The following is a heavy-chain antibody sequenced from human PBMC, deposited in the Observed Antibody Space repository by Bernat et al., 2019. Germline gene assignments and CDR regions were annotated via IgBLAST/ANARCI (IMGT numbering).Heavy chain of an antibody. CDR3: ARVLYKWNLGDAFDI. D-gene: IGHD1-7*01. J-gene: IGHJ3*02. V-gene: IGHV3-30-3*01. CDR2: ISYDGGNK. CDR1: GITFSNAW. Sequence: VQLVESGGGLVKPGGSLRLSCAASGITFSNAWMSWVRQAPGKGLEWVAVISYDGGNKYYADSVKGRFTLSRDNSKNTLYMQMNSLTPEDTAVYYCARVLYKWNLGDAFDIWGQGTMVTVSS.